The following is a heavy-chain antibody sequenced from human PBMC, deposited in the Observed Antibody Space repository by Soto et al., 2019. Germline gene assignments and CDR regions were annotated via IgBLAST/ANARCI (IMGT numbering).Heavy chain of an antibody. CDR2: INSDGSST. CDR1: GFTFSSYW. Sequence: PGGSLRLSCAASGFTFSSYWMHWVRQAPGKGLVWVSRINSDGSSTSYADSVKGRFTISRDNAKNTLYLQMNSLRAEDTAVYYCASWGEWRMATPPKDAFDIWGQGTMVTVSS. V-gene: IGHV3-74*01. CDR3: ASWGEWRMATPPKDAFDI. J-gene: IGHJ3*02. D-gene: IGHD2-15*01.